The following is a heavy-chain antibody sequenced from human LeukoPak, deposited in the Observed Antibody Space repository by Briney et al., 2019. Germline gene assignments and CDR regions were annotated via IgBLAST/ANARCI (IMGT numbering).Heavy chain of an antibody. CDR1: SGSIGSFY. CDR3: ARHAFLLQAGYYFDH. J-gene: IGHJ4*02. D-gene: IGHD2/OR15-2a*01. V-gene: IGHV4-59*08. Sequence: SETLSLTCTVSSGSIGSFYWSWIRQAPGKGAEWIAHVYGNGNTNYNPSLRGRVSISVATSIEQFSLRLRSVTAADTAIYFCARHAFLLQAGYYFDHWGQGILVTVSS. CDR2: VYGNGNT.